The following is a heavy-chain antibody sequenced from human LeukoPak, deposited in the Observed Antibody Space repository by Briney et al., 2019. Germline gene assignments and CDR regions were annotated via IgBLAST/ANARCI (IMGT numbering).Heavy chain of an antibody. V-gene: IGHV1-18*01. CDR3: ARFYYDSSGYYHLEDY. Sequence: ASVKVSCKASGYTFTSYGITWVRQAPGQGLEWMGWISAYNGNTNYAQKLQGRVTMTTDTSTSTAYMELRSLRSDDTAVYYCARFYYDSSGYYHLEDYWGQGTLVTVSS. CDR2: ISAYNGNT. CDR1: GYTFTSYG. J-gene: IGHJ4*02. D-gene: IGHD3-22*01.